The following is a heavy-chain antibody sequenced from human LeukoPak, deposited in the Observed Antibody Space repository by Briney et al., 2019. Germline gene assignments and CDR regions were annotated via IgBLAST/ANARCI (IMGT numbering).Heavy chain of an antibody. D-gene: IGHD2-15*01. CDR3: ARVPMESIVVVAHYYYYMDV. CDR2: IIPIFGTA. Sequence: SVKVSCKASGGTFSSYAISWVRQAPGQGLEWMGWIIPIFGTANYAQKLQGRVTITADNSTSTAYMELSSLRSEDTAVYYCARVPMESIVVVAHYYYYMDVWGKGTTVTVSS. J-gene: IGHJ6*03. CDR1: GGTFSSYA. V-gene: IGHV1-69*06.